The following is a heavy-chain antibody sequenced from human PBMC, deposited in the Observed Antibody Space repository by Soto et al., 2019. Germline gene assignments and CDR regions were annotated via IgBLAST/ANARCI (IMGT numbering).Heavy chain of an antibody. D-gene: IGHD1-1*01. CDR2: IYYSGNT. CDR3: AKQGGKYGIRSFDP. Sequence: PSETLSLTCTVSGDPINNYYWSWIRQPPGKGLEGIGYIYYSGNTKYNPSLKSRVTISVDTSKNQFSLRLTSVTAADTAVYYCAKQGGKYGIRSFDPWGQGTLVTVSS. J-gene: IGHJ5*02. CDR1: GDPINNYY. V-gene: IGHV4-59*08.